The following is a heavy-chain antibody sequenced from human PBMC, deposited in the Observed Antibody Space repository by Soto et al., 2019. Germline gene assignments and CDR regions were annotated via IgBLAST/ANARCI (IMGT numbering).Heavy chain of an antibody. V-gene: IGHV3-74*01. D-gene: IGHD2-21*01. CDR2: INSDGTIS. CDR1: GFTFDTYW. Sequence: GGSLRLSCAASGFTFDTYWMNWARQAPGKGPEWLSGINSDGTISSYADSVKGRFTISRDNARNTLSLQMNSLRADDTAAYYCARLSGDHSAFFSYGMDAWGQGTTVTGSS. CDR3: ARLSGDHSAFFSYGMDA. J-gene: IGHJ6*02.